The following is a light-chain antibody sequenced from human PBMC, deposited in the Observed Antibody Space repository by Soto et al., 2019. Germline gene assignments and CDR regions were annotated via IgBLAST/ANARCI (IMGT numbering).Light chain of an antibody. J-gene: IGKJ3*01. CDR1: QTIIRY. CDR2: AAS. CDR3: QQSYSTLFT. Sequence: DIQMTQSPSSLSASVGDRITSTCRATQTIIRYLNWYQQKPGRAPNLLIYAASSLQSGVPSRFSGSGSGTEFTLTISSLQPEAFATYYCQQSYSTLFTFGPGTKVEIK. V-gene: IGKV1-39*01.